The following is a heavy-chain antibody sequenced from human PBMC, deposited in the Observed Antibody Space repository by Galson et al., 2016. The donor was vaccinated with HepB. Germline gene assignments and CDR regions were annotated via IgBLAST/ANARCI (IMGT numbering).Heavy chain of an antibody. CDR3: AKAGGGWNYTDY. CDR2: LDKSGGAK. CDR1: GFTFFTYA. V-gene: IGHV3-23*01. Sequence: SLRLSCAASGFTFFTYAMTWVRQAPGKGLEWVSTLDKSGGAKYYAGSLLGRFTISRDNSKNTLYLEMNSLTADDTAVYFCAKAGGGWNYTDYWGQGPLVTVSS. D-gene: IGHD1-7*01. J-gene: IGHJ4*02.